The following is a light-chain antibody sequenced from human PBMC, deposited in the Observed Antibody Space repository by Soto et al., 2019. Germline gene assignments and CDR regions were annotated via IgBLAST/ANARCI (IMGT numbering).Light chain of an antibody. CDR3: QKYNDCPLK. Sequence: EILMTQSPVTLSVSPGERVTLSCRASQSVSDNLAWYQQKPGQAPSLLIYGAFTRATGVPARFSGAGSGTEFTLTISSLQSEDFALYYCQKYNDCPLKLGQGTKVEL. CDR1: QSVSDN. J-gene: IGKJ1*01. CDR2: GAF. V-gene: IGKV3-15*01.